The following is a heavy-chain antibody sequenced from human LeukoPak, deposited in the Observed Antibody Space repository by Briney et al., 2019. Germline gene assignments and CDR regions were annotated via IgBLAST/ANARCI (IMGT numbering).Heavy chain of an antibody. CDR1: GVSISSYY. Sequence: ETLCLTCTVSGVSISSYYRSWVRQPPGKGLEWIGYISYSGSTTYNPSPKSRVTISVDTSKNQFSLKLSSVTAADTAVYYCARGPTAGAPFYYFDYWGQGTLVTVSS. J-gene: IGHJ4*02. CDR3: ARGPTAGAPFYYFDY. D-gene: IGHD6-13*01. V-gene: IGHV4-59*01. CDR2: ISYSGST.